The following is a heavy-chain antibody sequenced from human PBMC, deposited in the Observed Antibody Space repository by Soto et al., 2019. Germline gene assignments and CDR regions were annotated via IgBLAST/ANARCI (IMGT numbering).Heavy chain of an antibody. CDR1: GFTFNRYS. CDR3: AIESEVFVSNFDY. V-gene: IGHV3-21*06. D-gene: IGHD6-6*01. J-gene: IGHJ4*01. CDR2: ISSNTNYI. Sequence: EVQLVESGGGLVKPGGSLRLSCEASGFTFNRYSMNWVRQAPGKGLEWVSSISSNTNYIYYVDSMKGRFNISRDNAKNLVFREIITLRFEVTAEYYCAIESEVFVSNFDYWGHGTLVTVSS.